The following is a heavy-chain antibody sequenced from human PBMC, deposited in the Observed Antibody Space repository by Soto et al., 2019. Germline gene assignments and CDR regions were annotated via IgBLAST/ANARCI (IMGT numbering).Heavy chain of an antibody. V-gene: IGHV3-30-3*01. Sequence: GGSLRLSCAASGFTFSSYAMHWVRQAPGKGLEWVAVISYDGSNKYYADSVKGRFTISRDNSKNTLYLQMNSLRAEDTAVYYCARDAKYSIEYSSSFGFVYWGQGTRFTVS. CDR1: GFTFSSYA. D-gene: IGHD6-6*01. J-gene: IGHJ4*02. CDR2: ISYDGSNK. CDR3: ARDAKYSIEYSSSFGFVY.